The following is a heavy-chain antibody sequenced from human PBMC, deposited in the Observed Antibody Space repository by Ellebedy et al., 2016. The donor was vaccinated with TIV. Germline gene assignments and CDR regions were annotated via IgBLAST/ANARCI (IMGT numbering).Heavy chain of an antibody. D-gene: IGHD3-3*01. CDR3: ARSSFEYYDFWSGYRFRGMDV. J-gene: IGHJ6*02. V-gene: IGHV1-24*01. CDR1: GYTLTELS. CDR2: FDPEDGET. Sequence: ASVKVSCXVSGYTLTELSMHWVRQAPGKGLEWMGGFDPEDGETIYAQKFQGRVTMTEDTSTDTAYMELNSLRAEDTAVYYCARSSFEYYDFWSGYRFRGMDVWGQGTTVTVSS.